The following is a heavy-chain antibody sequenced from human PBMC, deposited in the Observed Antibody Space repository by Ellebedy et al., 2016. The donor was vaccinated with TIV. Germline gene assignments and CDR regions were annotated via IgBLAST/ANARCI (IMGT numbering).Heavy chain of an antibody. Sequence: PGGSLRLSCAASGFTFPSYGMHWVRQAPGKGLEWVTFIRYDGSDKYYADSVKGRFTVSRDNSKNTLTLQMNSLRLEDTAVYYCAKVLFAFGEFESPFDPWGQGTLVIVSS. V-gene: IGHV3-30*02. J-gene: IGHJ5*02. CDR3: AKVLFAFGEFESPFDP. CDR1: GFTFPSYG. CDR2: IRYDGSDK. D-gene: IGHD3-10*01.